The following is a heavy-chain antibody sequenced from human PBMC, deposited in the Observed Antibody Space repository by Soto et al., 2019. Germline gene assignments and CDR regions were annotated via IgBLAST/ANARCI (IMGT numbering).Heavy chain of an antibody. D-gene: IGHD2-15*01. CDR3: VKGGWFDF. J-gene: IGHJ4*02. Sequence: PGGSLRLSCAASGFSFSTFEMSWVRQAPGRGLEWVSFISDDSSRTYYADAVKGRFTISRDNSKYTLYLQMNSLTAEDTAVYACVKGGWFDFWCQGT. V-gene: IGHV3-23*01. CDR2: ISDDSSRT. CDR1: GFSFSTFE.